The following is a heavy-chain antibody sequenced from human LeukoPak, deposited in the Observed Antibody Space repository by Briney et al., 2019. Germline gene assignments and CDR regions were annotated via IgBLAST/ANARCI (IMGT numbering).Heavy chain of an antibody. CDR2: IYTSGST. D-gene: IGHD3-3*01. CDR3: ARDGSTYYDFWSGYSPSYYYGMDV. Sequence: TLSLTCTVSGGSLSSGSYYWSWIRQPAGKGLEWFGRIYTSGSTNYNPSLKSRVTISVDTSMNQFSLKLSSVTAADTAVYYCARDGSTYYDFWSGYSPSYYYGMDVWGQGTTVTVSS. CDR1: GGSLSSGSYY. J-gene: IGHJ6*02. V-gene: IGHV4-61*02.